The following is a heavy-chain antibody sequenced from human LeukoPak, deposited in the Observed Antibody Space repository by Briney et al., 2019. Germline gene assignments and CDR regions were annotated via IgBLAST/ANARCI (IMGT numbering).Heavy chain of an antibody. D-gene: IGHD6-13*01. V-gene: IGHV3-7*01. J-gene: IGHJ4*02. CDR2: LKQDGSEK. Sequence: QAGGSLRLSCAASGFTFSGYWMHWVRQAPGKGLEWVAILKQDGSEKHFADSVKGRFTISRDNAENSLYLQMNSLRAEDTAMYYCARGTIAAPGTDYWGQGTLVTVSS. CDR1: GFTFSGYW. CDR3: ARGTIAAPGTDY.